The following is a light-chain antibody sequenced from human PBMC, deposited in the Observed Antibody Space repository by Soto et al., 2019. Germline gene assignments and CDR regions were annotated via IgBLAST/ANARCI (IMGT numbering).Light chain of an antibody. CDR2: DAS. Sequence: EIVLTQSPATLSLSPGERATLSCRASQSVLSDLGWYQQKPGQAPRLLIFDASTRATGIPVRFSGSGSGTDFTLTISSREPEDFAVYYCQQRSNWPLTFGPGTRVDI. V-gene: IGKV3-11*01. J-gene: IGKJ3*01. CDR3: QQRSNWPLT. CDR1: QSVLSD.